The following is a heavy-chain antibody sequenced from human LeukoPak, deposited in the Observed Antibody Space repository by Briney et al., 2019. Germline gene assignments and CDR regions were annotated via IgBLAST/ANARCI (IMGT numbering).Heavy chain of an antibody. V-gene: IGHV3-23*01. D-gene: IGHD6-19*01. CDR2: ISFSGGTT. CDR1: GFTFSNLA. J-gene: IGHJ4*02. Sequence: TRVSLRLSCVASGFTFSNLAMGWVRQAPGKGLEWVSVISFSGGTTYYADSVKGRFTISRDNSRNTLYLQMNSLRVEDTAVYYCAKDARRSSGWYLFDHWGQATLVTVP. CDR3: AKDARRSSGWYLFDH.